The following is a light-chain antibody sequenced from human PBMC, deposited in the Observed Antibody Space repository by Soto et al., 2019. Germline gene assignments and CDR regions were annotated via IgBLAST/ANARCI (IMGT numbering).Light chain of an antibody. CDR1: QNINNW. CDR3: QQYNNNPGK. Sequence: DVQMTQSPSTLFASVGDRVIIPCRASQNINNWLAWHQQKPGRAPKVLIYEVSNLESGLPSRFTGSRSGTAFTHPMSGLPPDDFASDYSQQYNNNPGKSGPGTQV. V-gene: IGKV1-5*01. CDR2: EVS. J-gene: IGKJ1*01.